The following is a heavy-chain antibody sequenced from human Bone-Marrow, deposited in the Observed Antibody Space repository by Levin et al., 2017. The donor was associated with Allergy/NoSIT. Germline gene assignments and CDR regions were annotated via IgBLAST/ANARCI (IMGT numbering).Heavy chain of an antibody. CDR2: ISSSSNYI. Sequence: GGSLRLSCTASGFTFNNYSMNWVRQAPGKGLEWVSSISSSSNYIYYADSVKGRFTISRDNAKNSLYLQMNSLRAEDTAVYYCARAPLGYCSGGICCFDCWGQGTLVTVSS. J-gene: IGHJ4*02. CDR3: ARAPLGYCSGGICCFDC. D-gene: IGHD2-15*01. V-gene: IGHV3-21*01. CDR1: GFTFNNYS.